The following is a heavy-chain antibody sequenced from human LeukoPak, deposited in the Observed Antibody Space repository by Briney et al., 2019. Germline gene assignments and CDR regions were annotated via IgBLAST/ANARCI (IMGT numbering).Heavy chain of an antibody. V-gene: IGHV3-23*01. J-gene: IGHJ4*02. CDR2: ISGSGGST. CDR3: ATAQKYYYGSGRAYYFDY. CDR1: GFTFSSYA. D-gene: IGHD3-10*01. Sequence: PGGSLRLSCAASGFTFSSYAMSWVRQAPGKGLEWVSAISGSGGSTYYADSVKGRFTISRDNSKNTLYLQMNSLRAEDTAVYYCATAQKYYYGSGRAYYFDYWGQGTLVTVSS.